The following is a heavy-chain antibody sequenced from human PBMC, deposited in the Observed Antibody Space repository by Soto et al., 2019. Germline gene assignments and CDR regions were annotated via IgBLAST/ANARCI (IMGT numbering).Heavy chain of an antibody. J-gene: IGHJ5*02. CDR1: GYTFTSYY. D-gene: IGHD3-10*01. CDR2: INPSGGST. V-gene: IGHV1-46*03. Sequence: QVQLVQSGAEVKKPGASVKVSCKASGYTFTSYYMHWVRQAPGQGLEWMGIINPSGGSTSYAQKFQGRVTMTRDTSTSTVYMELSSLRSEDTAVYYCARVRRITMVRGEPAEFDPWGQGTLVTVSS. CDR3: ARVRRITMVRGEPAEFDP.